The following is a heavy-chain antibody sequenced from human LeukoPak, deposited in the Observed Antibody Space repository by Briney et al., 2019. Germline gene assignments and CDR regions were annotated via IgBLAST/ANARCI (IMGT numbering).Heavy chain of an antibody. D-gene: IGHD4-11*01. CDR3: ARHPFRGTVTYFDY. CDR1: GYIFSTNW. J-gene: IGHJ4*02. Sequence: GESLKISCKGSGYIFSTNWIGWVRQMPGKGLEWMGIIYPGDSDTRYNPSFQGQVTISVDKSVSTAYLQWSSLKASDTAMYFCARHPFRGTVTYFDYWGQGTLVTVSS. CDR2: IYPGDSDT. V-gene: IGHV5-51*01.